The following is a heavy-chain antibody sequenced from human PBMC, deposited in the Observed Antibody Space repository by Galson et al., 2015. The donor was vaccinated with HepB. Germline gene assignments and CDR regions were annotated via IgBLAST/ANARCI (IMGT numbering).Heavy chain of an antibody. J-gene: IGHJ6*02. D-gene: IGHD3/OR15-3a*01. Sequence: SLRLSCAASGFSFSNHAIHWVRQAPAKGLEWVAVILYDGNYQYYADSVKGRFTVSRDNSKNTLSLQLNSLRSEDTAVYYCAKGKRESYDFIGSYHFDGMDAWGQGTTVTVSS. CDR3: AKGKRESYDFIGSYHFDGMDA. V-gene: IGHV3-30*18. CDR1: GFSFSNHA. CDR2: ILYDGNYQ.